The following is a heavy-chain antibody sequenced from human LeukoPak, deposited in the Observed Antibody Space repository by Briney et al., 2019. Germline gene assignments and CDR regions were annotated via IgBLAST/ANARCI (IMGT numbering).Heavy chain of an antibody. J-gene: IGHJ6*03. CDR3: ARAREGYYYMDV. V-gene: IGHV3-30*04. CDR1: GFTFSSYA. CDR2: ISYDGSNK. D-gene: IGHD3-10*01. Sequence: PGGSLRLSCAASGFTFSSYAMHWVRQAPGKGLEWVAVISYDGSNKYYADSVKGRFTISRDNSKNTLYPRMNSLRAEDTAVYYCARAREGYYYMDVWGKGTTVTVSS.